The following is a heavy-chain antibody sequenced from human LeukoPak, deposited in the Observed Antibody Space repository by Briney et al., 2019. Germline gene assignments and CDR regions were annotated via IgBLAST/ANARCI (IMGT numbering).Heavy chain of an antibody. D-gene: IGHD5-12*01. V-gene: IGHV3-11*01. J-gene: IGHJ4*02. Sequence: PGGSLRLSCAASGFTFSDYYMNRIRQAPGKGLEWVSYISSSGATRYYADSVKGRFTISRDSAKNSLYLQMNSLRAEDTAVYYCATQGYSTSYLDYWGPGTLVTVSS. CDR3: ATQGYSTSYLDY. CDR1: GFTFSDYY. CDR2: ISSSGATR.